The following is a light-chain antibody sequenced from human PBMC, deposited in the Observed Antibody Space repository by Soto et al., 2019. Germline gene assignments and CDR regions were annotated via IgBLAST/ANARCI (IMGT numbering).Light chain of an antibody. CDR1: QSISIN. J-gene: IGKJ5*01. V-gene: IGKV3-11*01. Sequence: EIVLTQSPGTLSVSPGDRVTLSCRASQSISINLAWYQHKPGQAPRLLIHGASTRATGIPARISGSGSGTDFTLTISSLDPEDFAVYYCQQRSYWPPITFGQGTRLEIK. CDR2: GAS. CDR3: QQRSYWPPIT.